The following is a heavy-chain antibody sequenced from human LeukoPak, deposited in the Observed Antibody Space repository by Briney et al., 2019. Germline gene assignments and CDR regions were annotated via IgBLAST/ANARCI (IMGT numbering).Heavy chain of an antibody. J-gene: IGHJ5*02. CDR1: GGSISSYY. Sequence: TSETLSLTCTVSGGSISSYYWSWIRQPPGKGLEWIGYIYYSGSTYYNPSLKSRVTISVDTSKNQFSLKLTSVTAADTAVYYCARTGYSSSKGVNWFDPWGQGTLVTVSS. V-gene: IGHV4-59*04. CDR3: ARTGYSSSKGVNWFDP. CDR2: IYYSGST. D-gene: IGHD6-13*01.